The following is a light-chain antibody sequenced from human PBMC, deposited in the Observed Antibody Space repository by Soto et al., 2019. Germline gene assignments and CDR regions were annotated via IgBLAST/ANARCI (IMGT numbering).Light chain of an antibody. CDR1: QSIGIH. CDR2: TIS. Sequence: DIQMTQSPPSLSASVGDRVTITCRASQSIGIHLNWYQQKSGKAPEVLIYTISCLQSGVPSRFSGRGSGTEFTLTISSLQPEDFATYYCQQSYTTPYTFGQGSKVESK. J-gene: IGKJ2*01. CDR3: QQSYTTPYT. V-gene: IGKV1-39*01.